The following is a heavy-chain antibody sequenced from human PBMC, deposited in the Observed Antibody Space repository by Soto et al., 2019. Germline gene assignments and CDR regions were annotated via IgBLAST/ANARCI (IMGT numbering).Heavy chain of an antibody. Sequence: GGSLRLSCAASGFTFSSYAMSWVRQAPRKGLEWVSAISGSGGSTYYADSVKGRFTISRDNSKNTLYLQMNSLRAEDTAVYYCAKHCSSTSCSSLFDYWGQGTLVTVSS. D-gene: IGHD2-2*01. V-gene: IGHV3-23*01. CDR3: AKHCSSTSCSSLFDY. J-gene: IGHJ4*02. CDR2: ISGSGGST. CDR1: GFTFSSYA.